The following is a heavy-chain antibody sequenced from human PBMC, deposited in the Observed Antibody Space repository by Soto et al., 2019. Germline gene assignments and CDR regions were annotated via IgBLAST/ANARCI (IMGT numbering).Heavy chain of an antibody. CDR1: GGSISSGGYY. D-gene: IGHD3-10*01. Sequence: QVQLQESGPGLVKPSQTLSLTCTVSGGSISSGGYYWSWIRQHPGKGLEWIGYIYYSGSTYYNPSLKSRVTISVDTSKNQFSLKLSSVNAADTAVYYCAREERGSGNYIHYYFDYWGQGTLVTVSS. V-gene: IGHV4-31*03. CDR2: IYYSGST. J-gene: IGHJ4*02. CDR3: AREERGSGNYIHYYFDY.